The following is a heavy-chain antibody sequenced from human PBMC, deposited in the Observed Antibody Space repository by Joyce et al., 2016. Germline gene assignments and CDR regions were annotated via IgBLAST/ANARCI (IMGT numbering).Heavy chain of an antibody. J-gene: IGHJ3*02. CDR1: GSIFSGYA. CDR3: ARQSGIPAGRRPGAFDM. V-gene: IGHV3-30*04. CDR2: ISYDGPNK. Sequence: QEQLEESGGGVVQPGTSLRLSCTASGSIFSGYAMNWVRQAPGKGLEWVAIISYDGPNKFYADSVRGRFTISRDNYKNTLFLQMNSLTIEDAGVYYCARQSGIPAGRRPGAFDMWGKGTVVTVSS. D-gene: IGHD6-13*01.